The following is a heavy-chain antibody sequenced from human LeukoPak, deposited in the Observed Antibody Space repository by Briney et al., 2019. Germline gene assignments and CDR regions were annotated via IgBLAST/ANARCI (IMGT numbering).Heavy chain of an antibody. CDR2: IKQAGSET. J-gene: IGHJ6*02. V-gene: IGHV3-7*03. CDR1: GFTFSSYW. CDR3: ARNNGMDV. Sequence: PGGSLRLSCAASGFTFSSYWMSWVRQAPGKGLEWVANIKQAGSETYYLDSVKGRFTISKDNAKNSLYLQMNSLRAEDTALYHCARNNGMDVWGQGTTVIVSS.